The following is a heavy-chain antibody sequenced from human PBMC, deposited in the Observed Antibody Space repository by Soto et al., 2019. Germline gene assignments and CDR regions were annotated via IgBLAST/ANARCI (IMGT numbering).Heavy chain of an antibody. CDR3: AKDDGGGIYFASGSYPPFDY. CDR2: ISFDGRNT. Sequence: GSLRLSCAASGFTFNSYGMHWVRQAPGKGLEWVVVISFDGRNTYYADSVKGRFTISRDNSVNTLYLQMHSLGAEDTAIYYCAKDDGGGIYFASGSYPPFDYWGQGALVTISS. J-gene: IGHJ4*02. D-gene: IGHD3-10*01. CDR1: GFTFNSYG. V-gene: IGHV3-30*18.